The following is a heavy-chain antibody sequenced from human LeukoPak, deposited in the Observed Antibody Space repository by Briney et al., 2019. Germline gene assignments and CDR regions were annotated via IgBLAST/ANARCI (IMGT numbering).Heavy chain of an antibody. CDR1: GYTLTELS. V-gene: IGHV1-69*06. CDR3: ATAGHCSSTSCYNYYYMDV. J-gene: IGHJ6*03. D-gene: IGHD2-2*01. CDR2: IIPIFGTA. Sequence: SVKVSCKVSGYTLTELSMHWVRQAPGQGLEWMGGIIPIFGTANYAQKFQGRVTITADKSTSTAYMELSSLRSEDTAVYYCATAGHCSSTSCYNYYYMDVWGKGTTVTVSS.